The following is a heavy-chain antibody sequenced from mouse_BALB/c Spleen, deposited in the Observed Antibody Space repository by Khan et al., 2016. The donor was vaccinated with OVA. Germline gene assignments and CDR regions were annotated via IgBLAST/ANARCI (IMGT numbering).Heavy chain of an antibody. D-gene: IGHD1-1*02. CDR3: ARVYGGDFDY. V-gene: IGHV3-2*02. CDR1: GYSITSGYA. J-gene: IGHJ2*02. CDR2: ISYSGNT. Sequence: EVKLLESGPGLVKPSQSLSLTCTVTGYSITSGYAWNWIRQFPGNKLEWMGFISYSGNTKYNPSLKSRFSITRDTSKNQFFLQLNSVTTEDTATYYCARVYGGDFDYWGQGTSLTVSS.